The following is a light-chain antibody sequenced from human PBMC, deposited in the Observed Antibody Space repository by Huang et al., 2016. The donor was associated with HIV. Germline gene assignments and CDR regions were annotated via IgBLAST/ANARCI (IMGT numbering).Light chain of an antibody. Sequence: EIVVTQSPATVSVSPGERATLSCRASQSIGDNVAWDQQKPGQAPKLLLYCASMRATGIPARFSGSGSGTEFTLTINSLQSEDFAVYYCHQYNNWPPAWTFGQGTKVEIK. V-gene: IGKV3-15*01. CDR2: CAS. CDR3: HQYNNWPPAWT. CDR1: QSIGDN. J-gene: IGKJ1*01.